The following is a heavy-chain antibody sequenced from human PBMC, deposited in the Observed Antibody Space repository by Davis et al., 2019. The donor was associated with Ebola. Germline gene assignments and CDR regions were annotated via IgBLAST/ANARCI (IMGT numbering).Heavy chain of an antibody. V-gene: IGHV4-59*12. CDR3: ARGYANWFDP. Sequence: MPSETLSLTCSVSGGSISHYYWSWIRQPPGKGLEWIGYIYYSGSTYYNPSLKSRVTISVDTSTNQFSLKLSSVTAADTAVYYCARGYANWFDPWGQGTLVTVSS. D-gene: IGHD2-2*01. CDR2: IYYSGST. CDR1: GGSISHYY. J-gene: IGHJ5*02.